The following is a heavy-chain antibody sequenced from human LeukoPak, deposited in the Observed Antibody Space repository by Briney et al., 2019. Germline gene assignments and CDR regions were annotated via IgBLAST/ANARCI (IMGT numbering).Heavy chain of an antibody. V-gene: IGHV4-39*07. CDR2: IYYSGST. D-gene: IGHD3-22*01. Sequence: SETLSLTCTVSGGSISSSSYYWGWLRQPPGKGLEWIGSIYYSGSTYYNPSLKSRVTISVDTSNNQFSLKLSSVTAADTAVYYCARLRLVSYYYDSSGYYTFDYWGQGTLVTVSS. CDR1: GGSISSSSYY. J-gene: IGHJ4*02. CDR3: ARLRLVSYYYDSSGYYTFDY.